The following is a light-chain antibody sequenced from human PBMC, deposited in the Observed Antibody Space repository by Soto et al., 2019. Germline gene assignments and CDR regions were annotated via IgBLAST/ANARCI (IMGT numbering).Light chain of an antibody. CDR3: QQLDSYLP. V-gene: IGKV1-9*01. J-gene: IGKJ5*01. CDR2: AAS. CDR1: QGIDTY. Sequence: IQLTQSPSSLSASVGDRVTITCRTSQGIDTYLAWYQKKPGRAPKLLINAASILQNGVPSRFSGSGSGTDFTLTISSLQPEDIATYYCQQLDSYLPFGQGTRLEIK.